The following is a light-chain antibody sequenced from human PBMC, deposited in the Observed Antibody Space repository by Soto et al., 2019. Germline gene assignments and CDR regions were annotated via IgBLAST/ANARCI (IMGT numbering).Light chain of an antibody. CDR2: GAS. CDR3: LLYFSPDRYT. V-gene: IGKV3-20*01. Sequence: EIVLTQTPGTLSLSPGERATLSCRASQSVTSSHLAWYQQKPGQAPRLLIYGASTRATGIPDRFSGSGSDTEFSLTIRRIDPEDFAMYYCLLYFSPDRYTFGPGTKVQIK. CDR1: QSVTSSH. J-gene: IGKJ2*01.